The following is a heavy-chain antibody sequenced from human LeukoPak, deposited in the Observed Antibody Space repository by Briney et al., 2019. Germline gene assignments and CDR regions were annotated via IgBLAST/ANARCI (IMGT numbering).Heavy chain of an antibody. CDR3: ARSPQVGATTGFDY. D-gene: IGHD1-26*01. J-gene: IGHJ4*02. CDR1: GFSLSTSGMC. Sequence: RESGPALVKPTQTLILTCTFSGFSLSTSGMCVSWIRQPPGKALEWLARIDWDDDKYYSTSLKTRLTISKDTSKNQVVLTMTNMDPVDTATYYCARSPQVGATTGFDYWGQGTLVTVSS. V-gene: IGHV2-70*11. CDR2: IDWDDDK.